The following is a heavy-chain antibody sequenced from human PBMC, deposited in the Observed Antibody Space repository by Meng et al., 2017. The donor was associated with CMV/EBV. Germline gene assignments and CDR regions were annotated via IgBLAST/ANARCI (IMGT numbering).Heavy chain of an antibody. J-gene: IGHJ3*02. Sequence: SETLSLTCTVSGGSISSYYWSWIRQPPGKGLEWIGYIYYSGSTYYNPSLKSRVTISVDTSKNQFSLKLSSVTAADTAVYYCARNPITMVRGVIRVAAFDIWGQGTMVTVSS. CDR1: GGSISSYY. CDR2: IYYSGST. D-gene: IGHD3-10*01. V-gene: IGHV4-59*08. CDR3: ARNPITMVRGVIRVAAFDI.